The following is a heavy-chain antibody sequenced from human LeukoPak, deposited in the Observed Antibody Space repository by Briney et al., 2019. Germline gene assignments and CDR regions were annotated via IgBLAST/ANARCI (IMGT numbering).Heavy chain of an antibody. J-gene: IGHJ4*02. CDR3: AKDSLRAAAGRRPSYFDY. D-gene: IGHD6-13*01. V-gene: IGHV3-23*01. CDR1: GFTFTSYA. CDR2: ISGSGGST. Sequence: GGSLRLSCAASGFTFTSYAMSWVRQAPGKGLEWVSAISGSGGSTYYADSVKGRFTISSDNSKNTLYLQMNSLRAEDTAVYYCAKDSLRAAAGRRPSYFDYWGQGTLVTVSS.